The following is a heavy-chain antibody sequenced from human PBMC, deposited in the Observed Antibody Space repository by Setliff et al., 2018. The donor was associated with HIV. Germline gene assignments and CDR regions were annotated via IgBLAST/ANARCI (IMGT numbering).Heavy chain of an antibody. CDR1: GGSINSHY. CDR3: ARGGYSSKWYSWFDP. CDR2: IYFTGIT. V-gene: IGHV4-59*11. Sequence: SETLSLTCTVSGGSINSHYWSWIRQPPGKGLEYIGYIYFTGITNYNPSLQSRVTISIDTTKKQLFLRVRSVTAAETAVYYCARGGYSSKWYSWFDPWGQGTLVTVSS. D-gene: IGHD2-2*01. J-gene: IGHJ5*01.